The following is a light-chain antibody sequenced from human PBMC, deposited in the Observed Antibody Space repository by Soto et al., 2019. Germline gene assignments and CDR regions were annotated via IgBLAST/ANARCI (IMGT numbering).Light chain of an antibody. CDR1: QSVRSS. Sequence: EIVMTQSPATLSVSPGERATLSCRASQSVRSSLAWYQQKPGQAPRLLIYGASTRATGVPARFSGSGSGTEFTLTISSLQSEDVAVYYCQQYHNWPPITFGQGTRLEIK. V-gene: IGKV3-15*01. CDR2: GAS. J-gene: IGKJ5*01. CDR3: QQYHNWPPIT.